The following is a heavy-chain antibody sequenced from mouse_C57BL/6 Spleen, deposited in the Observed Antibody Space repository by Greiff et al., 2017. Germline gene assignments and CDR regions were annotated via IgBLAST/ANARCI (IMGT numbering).Heavy chain of an antibody. V-gene: IGHV1-81*01. J-gene: IGHJ3*01. D-gene: IGHD1-1*01. CDR2: IYPRSGNT. Sequence: LVESGAELARPGASVKLSCKASGYTFTSYGISWVKQRTGQGLEWIGEIYPRSGNTYYNEKFKGKATLTADKSSSTAYMELRRLTSEDSAVYFCARDGDYYYGSSYGCAYWGQGTLVTVSA. CDR1: GYTFTSYG. CDR3: ARDGDYYYGSSYGCAY.